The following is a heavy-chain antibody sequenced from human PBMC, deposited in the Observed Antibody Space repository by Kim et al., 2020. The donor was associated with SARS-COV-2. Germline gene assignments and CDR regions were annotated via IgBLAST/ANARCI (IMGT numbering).Heavy chain of an antibody. Sequence: ASVKVSCKASGYTFTSYGISWVRQAPGQGLEWMGWISAYNGNTNYAQKLQGRVTMTTDTSTSTAYMELRSLRSDDTAVYYCARDCAEGLWFGEYILGGVGCPDNWFDPWGQGTLVTVSS. D-gene: IGHD3-10*01. CDR2: ISAYNGNT. J-gene: IGHJ5*02. CDR1: GYTFTSYG. CDR3: ARDCAEGLWFGEYILGGVGCPDNWFDP. V-gene: IGHV1-18*01.